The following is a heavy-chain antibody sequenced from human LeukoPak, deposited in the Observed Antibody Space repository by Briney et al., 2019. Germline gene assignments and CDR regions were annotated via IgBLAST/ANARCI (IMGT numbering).Heavy chain of an antibody. Sequence: GGSLRLSCAASGFTFSSYSMNWVRQAPGKGLEWVSSISSSSSYIYYADSVKGRFTISRDNAENSLYLQMNSLRAKDTAVYYCAKSRGSGLFDYWGQGTLVTVAS. D-gene: IGHD3-10*01. CDR3: AKSRGSGLFDY. J-gene: IGHJ4*02. CDR1: GFTFSSYS. V-gene: IGHV3-21*04. CDR2: ISSSSSYI.